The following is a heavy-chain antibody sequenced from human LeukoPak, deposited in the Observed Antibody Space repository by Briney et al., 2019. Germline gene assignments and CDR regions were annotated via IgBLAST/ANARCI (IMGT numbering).Heavy chain of an antibody. V-gene: IGHV3-74*03. J-gene: IGHJ4*02. CDR1: GFPLNSRW. Sequence: GGSLRLSCAASGFPLNSRWMHWVRQAPGKGLMWVSRIEKDGITTTYAESVKGRFIISRDDAKNTLYLQMNSLRLDDTAVYFCARGGAGSHDYWGQGTPVTVSS. CDR3: ARGGAGSHDY. D-gene: IGHD3-10*01. CDR2: IEKDGITT.